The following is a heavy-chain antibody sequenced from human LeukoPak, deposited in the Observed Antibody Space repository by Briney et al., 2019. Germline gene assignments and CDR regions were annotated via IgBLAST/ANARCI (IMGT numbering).Heavy chain of an antibody. V-gene: IGHV4-4*07. Sequence: SETLSLTCSVSSDSITNYYWSWIRQPAGKGLEWIGRIYTSGNTNYNPSLKSRVTMSLDTSKTQFSLKLSSVTAADTAVYYCASSAAGEQWLPDYWGQGTLVTVSS. D-gene: IGHD6-19*01. CDR3: ASSAAGEQWLPDY. CDR1: SDSITNYY. CDR2: IYTSGNT. J-gene: IGHJ4*02.